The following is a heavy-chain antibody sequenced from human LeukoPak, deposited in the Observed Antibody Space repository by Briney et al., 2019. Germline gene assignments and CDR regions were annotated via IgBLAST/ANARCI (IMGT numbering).Heavy chain of an antibody. CDR3: AREVTTIFGVVIMNYYYMDV. CDR2: INPNSGDT. D-gene: IGHD3-3*01. V-gene: IGHV1-2*02. J-gene: IGHJ6*03. CDR1: GYIFTGYY. Sequence: GASVKVSCKASGYIFTGYYMHWVRQAPGQGLEWMGWINPNSGDTNYAQKFQGRVTITADESTSTAYMELSSLRSEDTAVYYCAREVTTIFGVVIMNYYYMDVWGKGTTVTVSS.